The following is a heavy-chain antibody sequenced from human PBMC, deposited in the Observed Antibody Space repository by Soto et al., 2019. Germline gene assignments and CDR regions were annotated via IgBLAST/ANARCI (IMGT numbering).Heavy chain of an antibody. J-gene: IGHJ6*02. CDR3: ARDRRSYGMDV. Sequence: SETLSLTCAVYGGSFSGYYWSWIRQHPGKGLEWIGYVSPSGTTYYNPSLKSRVSISTGTSKNQFSLEVSSVTAADTAVYYCARDRRSYGMDVWGQGTTVTVSS. CDR1: GGSFSGYY. V-gene: IGHV4-34*01. CDR2: VSPSGTT.